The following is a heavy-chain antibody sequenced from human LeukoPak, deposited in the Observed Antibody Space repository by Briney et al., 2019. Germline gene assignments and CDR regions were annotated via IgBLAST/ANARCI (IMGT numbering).Heavy chain of an antibody. D-gene: IGHD6-13*01. CDR1: GGSISSGGYS. V-gene: IGHV4-30-2*01. CDR2: IYHSGST. J-gene: IGHJ5*02. CDR3: ARGQQLTTLRINWFDP. Sequence: SQTLSLTCAVSGGSISSGGYSWGWIRQPPGKGLEWIGYIYHSGSTYYNPSLKSRVTISVDRSKNQFSLKLSSVTAADTAVYYCARGQQLTTLRINWFDPWGQGTLVTVSS.